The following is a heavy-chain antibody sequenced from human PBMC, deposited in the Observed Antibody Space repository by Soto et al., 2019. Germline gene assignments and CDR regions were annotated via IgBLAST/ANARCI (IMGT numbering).Heavy chain of an antibody. V-gene: IGHV3-23*01. J-gene: IGHJ4*02. CDR1: GFTVSSYA. Sequence: GGSLRLSCAASGFTVSSYAMSWVRQAPGKGLEWVSAISGSGGSTYYADSVKGRFTISRDNSKNTLYLQMNSLRAEDTAVYYCAKDFGPWYTIDYWGQGTLVTVSS. CDR2: ISGSGGST. D-gene: IGHD6-13*01. CDR3: AKDFGPWYTIDY.